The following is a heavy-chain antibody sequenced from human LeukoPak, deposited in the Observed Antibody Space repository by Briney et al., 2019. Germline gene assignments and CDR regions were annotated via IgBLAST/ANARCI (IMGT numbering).Heavy chain of an antibody. J-gene: IGHJ4*02. Sequence: SETLSLTCAVHGGSFSGYYWSWIRQPPGKGLEWIGEINHSGSTNYNPSLKSRVTISVDTSKNQFSLKLSSVTAADTAVYYCARDTMRFADYYGSVNDYWGQGTLVTVSS. V-gene: IGHV4-34*01. CDR1: GGSFSGYY. D-gene: IGHD3-10*01. CDR3: ARDTMRFADYYGSVNDY. CDR2: INHSGST.